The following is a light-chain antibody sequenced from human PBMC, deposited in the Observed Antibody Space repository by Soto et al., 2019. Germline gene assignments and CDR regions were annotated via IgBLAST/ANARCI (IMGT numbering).Light chain of an antibody. J-gene: IGLJ1*01. CDR2: GVD. CDR3: ISYSRITTLSV. CDR1: SSDVGGSNY. V-gene: IGLV2-14*01. Sequence: QSALTQPASVSGSPGQSITIPCTGTSSDVGGSNYVSWYQQYPGKAPQLMIFGVDNRPSGVSDRFSGSKSDNTASLTISGLQAEDEAYYYCISYSRITTLSVFGTGTKLTVL.